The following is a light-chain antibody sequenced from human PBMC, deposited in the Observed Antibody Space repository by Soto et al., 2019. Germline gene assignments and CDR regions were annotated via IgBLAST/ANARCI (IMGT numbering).Light chain of an antibody. CDR3: QQHNNWTWT. Sequence: EIVMTQSPATLSMSPGERATLSCRASQTVGSNLAWYQQKPGQAPRLLVYRASTRATGIPARFSGSGSGTEFTLTISSLQSEDFAVYYCQQHNNWTWTFGQGTKVEIK. CDR1: QTVGSN. V-gene: IGKV3D-15*01. CDR2: RAS. J-gene: IGKJ1*01.